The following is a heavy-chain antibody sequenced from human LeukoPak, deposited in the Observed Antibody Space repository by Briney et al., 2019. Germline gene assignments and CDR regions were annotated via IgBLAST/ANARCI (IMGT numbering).Heavy chain of an antibody. Sequence: GGSLRLSCAVSGITFSNYGMSWVRQAPGKGLEWVAGISGSGGSTNYADSVKGRFTISRDSAKNTLYLQMNRLRAGDTAVYFCAKRGVVIRVILVGFHKEAYYFDSWGQGALVTVSS. CDR2: ISGSGGST. V-gene: IGHV3-23*01. CDR1: GITFSNYG. D-gene: IGHD3-22*01. J-gene: IGHJ4*02. CDR3: AKRGVVIRVILVGFHKEAYYFDS.